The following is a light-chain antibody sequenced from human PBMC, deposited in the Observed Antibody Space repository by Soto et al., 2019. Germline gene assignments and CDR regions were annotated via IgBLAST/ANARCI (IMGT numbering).Light chain of an antibody. Sequence: QSALTQPRSVSGSPEQSVTISCTGTSSDVGAYNYVSWYQQHPGKVPKLMIYDVSRRPSGVPDRFSGSKSGNTASLTISGLQADDEADYYCCSYAGSYTLVFGGGTKRTVL. CDR3: CSYAGSYTLV. J-gene: IGLJ3*02. V-gene: IGLV2-11*01. CDR1: SSDVGAYNY. CDR2: DVS.